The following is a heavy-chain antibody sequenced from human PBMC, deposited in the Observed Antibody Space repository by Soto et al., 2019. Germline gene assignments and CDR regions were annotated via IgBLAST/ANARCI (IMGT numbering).Heavy chain of an antibody. CDR1: GGSFSGYY. D-gene: IGHD5-12*01. CDR3: AAGGGLPRYY. J-gene: IGHJ4*02. V-gene: IGHV4-34*01. Sequence: SETLSLTCAVYGGSFSGYYWSWIRQPPGKGLEWIGEINHSGSTNYNPSLKSRVTISVDRSKNQFSLKLSSVTAADTAVYYCAAGGGLPRYYWGQGTLVTVSS. CDR2: INHSGST.